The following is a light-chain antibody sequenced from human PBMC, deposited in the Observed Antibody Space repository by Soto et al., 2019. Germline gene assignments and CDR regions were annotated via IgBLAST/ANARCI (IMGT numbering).Light chain of an antibody. J-gene: IGKJ2*02. Sequence: IQMTQSPSSLSASVGDRVTITCQASQDITDYLIWYQQKPGKAPKVLIYDASSLGTGVSSRFSGSGSGTHFTLTISRLRPEDIAKYYCQQFDSVPCTFGQGTKLEIK. CDR1: QDITDY. CDR2: DAS. CDR3: QQFDSVPCT. V-gene: IGKV1-33*01.